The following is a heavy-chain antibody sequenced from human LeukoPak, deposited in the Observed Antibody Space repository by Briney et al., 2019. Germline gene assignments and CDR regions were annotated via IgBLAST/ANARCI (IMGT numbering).Heavy chain of an antibody. V-gene: IGHV4-39*07. D-gene: IGHD4-23*01. Sequence: SETLSLTCTVSGGSISSSSYYWGWIRQPPGKGLEWIGSIYYSGSTYYNPSLKSRVTISVDTSKNQFSLRLSSVTAADTAVYYCARGLGLRWHKWGGFDYWGQETLVTVSS. CDR3: ARGLGLRWHKWGGFDY. CDR1: GGSISSSSYY. CDR2: IYYSGST. J-gene: IGHJ4*02.